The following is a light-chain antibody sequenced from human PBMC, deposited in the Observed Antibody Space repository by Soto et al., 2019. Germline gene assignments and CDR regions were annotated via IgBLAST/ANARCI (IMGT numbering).Light chain of an antibody. CDR3: QQYGSSPWT. J-gene: IGKJ1*01. CDR1: QSVSSSY. CDR2: GAS. V-gene: IGKV3-20*01. Sequence: TKSPVTLSVSPGERATLSCRASQSVSSSYLAWYQQKPGQAPRLLIYGASSRATGIPDRFSGSGAGTYFTLTISRLEAEDVAVYYCQQYGSSPWTFGQGTKVDIK.